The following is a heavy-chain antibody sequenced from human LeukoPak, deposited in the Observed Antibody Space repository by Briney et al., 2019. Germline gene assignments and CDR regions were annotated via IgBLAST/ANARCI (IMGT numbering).Heavy chain of an antibody. Sequence: SETLSLTCTVSGGSITRGYYWSWLRQHPGKGLEWIGYIYNSGYTYYNPSLESRLTISLDTSKNQFSLTLTSVTVADTAVFYCARIISDWYYFDYWGQGTLVTVSS. D-gene: IGHD3-9*01. CDR3: ARIISDWYYFDY. CDR1: GGSITRGYY. CDR2: IYNSGYT. V-gene: IGHV4-31*03. J-gene: IGHJ4*02.